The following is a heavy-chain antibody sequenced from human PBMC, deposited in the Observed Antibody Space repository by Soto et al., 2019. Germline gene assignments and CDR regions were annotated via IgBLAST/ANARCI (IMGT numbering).Heavy chain of an antibody. V-gene: IGHV3-23*01. CDR3: ANEGGAGYRDAFHX. J-gene: IGHJ3*02. Sequence: VSLRLSFSASGLTFSSFAISWVRQAPGKGLEWVSAISASVAGTYYADSVKGRFTISRYNSKNRFYLQMNSLGADETAVYYCANEGGAGYRDAFHXWGQATMVTVS. CDR1: GLTFSSFA. CDR2: ISASVAGT. D-gene: IGHD5-18*01.